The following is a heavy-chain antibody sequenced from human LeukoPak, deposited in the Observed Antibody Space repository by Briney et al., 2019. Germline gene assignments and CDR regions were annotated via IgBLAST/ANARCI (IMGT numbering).Heavy chain of an antibody. CDR2: IYTSGST. CDR1: GGSISSYY. D-gene: IGHD4-17*01. J-gene: IGHJ6*03. V-gene: IGHV4-4*07. CDR3: ARNYGDYATGYYYCMDV. Sequence: SETLSLTCTVSGGSISSYYWSWIRQPAGKGLEWIGRIYTSGSTNYNPSLKSRVTMSVDTSKNQFSLKLSSVTAADTAVYYCARNYGDYATGYYYCMDVWGKGTTVTVSS.